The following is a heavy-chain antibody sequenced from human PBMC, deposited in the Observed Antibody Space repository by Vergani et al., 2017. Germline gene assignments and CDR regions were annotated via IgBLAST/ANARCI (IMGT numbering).Heavy chain of an antibody. V-gene: IGHV1-69*01. CDR1: GGTFSSYA. Sequence: QVQLVQSGAEVKKPGSSVKVSCKASGGTFSSYAISWVRQAPGQGLEWMGGIIPIFGTANYAQKFQGRVTITADESTSTAYMELSSLRSEDTAVYYCARDRPAPPGVGIWGFDYGGQGTLVTVSS. D-gene: IGHD2-8*01. CDR2: IIPIFGTA. J-gene: IGHJ4*02. CDR3: ARDRPAPPGVGIWGFDY.